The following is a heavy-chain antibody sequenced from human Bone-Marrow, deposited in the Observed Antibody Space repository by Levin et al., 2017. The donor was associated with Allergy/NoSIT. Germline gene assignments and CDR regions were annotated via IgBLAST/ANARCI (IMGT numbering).Heavy chain of an antibody. CDR1: GFTFSSYA. V-gene: IGHV3-23*01. CDR2: ISGSGGST. J-gene: IGHJ6*03. CDR3: AKGSDRRITIFGVVPRPGYYMDV. Sequence: PGGSLRLSCAASGFTFSSYAMSWVRQAPGKGLEWVSAISGSGGSTYYADSVKGRFTISRDNSKNTLYLQMNSLRAEDTAVYYCAKGSDRRITIFGVVPRPGYYMDVWGKGTTVTVSS. D-gene: IGHD3-3*01.